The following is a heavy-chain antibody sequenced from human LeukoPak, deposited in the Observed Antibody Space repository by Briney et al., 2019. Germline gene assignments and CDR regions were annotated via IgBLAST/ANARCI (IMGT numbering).Heavy chain of an antibody. CDR3: ARDLSEGYNWFDP. CDR2: IYYSGST. CDR1: GGSISSYY. V-gene: IGHV4-59*01. Sequence: SETLSLTCTVSGGSISSYYWSWIRQPPGKGLEWIGYIYYSGSTNYNPSLKSRVTISVDTSKNQFSLKLSSVTAVDTAVYYCARDLSEGYNWFDPWGQGTLVTVSS. J-gene: IGHJ5*02.